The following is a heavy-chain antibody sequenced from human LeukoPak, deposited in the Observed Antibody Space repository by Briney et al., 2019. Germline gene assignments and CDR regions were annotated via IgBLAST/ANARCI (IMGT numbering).Heavy chain of an antibody. V-gene: IGHV3-15*01. D-gene: IGHD4-23*01. CDR1: GFTFSNAW. CDR3: RIPPWDHGGNSVLTDV. CDR2: IKRKTDGGTT. J-gene: IGHJ6*04. Sequence: GGSLRLSCAASGFTFSNAWMSWVRQAPGKGLEWVGRIKRKTDGGTTEYAAPVKGRFTISRDDSKNTLYLQMNSLKTEDTAVYYCRIPPWDHGGNSVLTDVWGKGTTVTVSS.